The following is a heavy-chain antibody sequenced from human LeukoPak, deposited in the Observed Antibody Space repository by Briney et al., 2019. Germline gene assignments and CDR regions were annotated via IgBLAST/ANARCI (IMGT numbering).Heavy chain of an antibody. V-gene: IGHV3-21*01. CDR1: GFTFSSYS. J-gene: IGHJ3*02. CDR2: ISSSSSYI. D-gene: IGHD3-9*01. Sequence: NPGGSLRLSCAASGFTFSSYSMNWVRQAPGKGLEWVSSISSSSSYIYYADSVKGRFTISRDNAKNSLYLQMNSLRAEDTAVYYCAREGSRYFDWPDAFDIWGQGTMVTVSS. CDR3: AREGSRYFDWPDAFDI.